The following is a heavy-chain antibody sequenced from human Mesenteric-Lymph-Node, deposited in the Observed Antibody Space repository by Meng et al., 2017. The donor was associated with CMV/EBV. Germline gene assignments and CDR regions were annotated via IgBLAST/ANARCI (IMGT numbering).Heavy chain of an antibody. CDR2: VHHSGTT. CDR3: ARRGNYDSDYSEY. CDR1: GDSISNSTYY. Sequence: RLTQSGPGLVKPSETLSLSCIVSGDSISNSTYYWTWIRKPPGKGLEWIGSVHHSGTTYYNPSLKGRLTISVDTSANLFSLRLTTVTAADTATYYCARRGNYDSDYSEYWGQGTLVTVSS. D-gene: IGHD3-22*01. V-gene: IGHV4-39*01. J-gene: IGHJ4*02.